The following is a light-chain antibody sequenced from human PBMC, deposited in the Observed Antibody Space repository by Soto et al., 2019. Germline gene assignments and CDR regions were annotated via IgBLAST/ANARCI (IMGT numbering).Light chain of an antibody. Sequence: QSALTQPASVSGSPGQSITISCTGTSSDVGGYSYVSWYQQHPGKAPKLMIYDVSNRPSEVSNRFSGSKSGNTASLTISGLQAEDEADYYCSSYTSSSTQVFGTGTKLTVL. J-gene: IGLJ1*01. CDR1: SSDVGGYSY. CDR3: SSYTSSSTQV. V-gene: IGLV2-14*03. CDR2: DVS.